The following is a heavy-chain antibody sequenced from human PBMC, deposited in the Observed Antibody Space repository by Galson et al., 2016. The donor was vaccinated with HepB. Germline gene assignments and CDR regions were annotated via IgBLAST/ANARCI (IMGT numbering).Heavy chain of an antibody. J-gene: IGHJ4*02. CDR1: GGFFTSYA. D-gene: IGHD5-18*01. Sequence: SVKVSCKGSGGFFTSYAISWVRQAPGQGLEWMGGVIPIFGTMNYAHKFQGRVTITADRSTNTAYMEMNNLKSEETAVYYCARGSYGYDYGFFEDWGQGTLVTVSS. V-gene: IGHV1-69*06. CDR3: ARGSYGYDYGFFED. CDR2: VIPIFGTM.